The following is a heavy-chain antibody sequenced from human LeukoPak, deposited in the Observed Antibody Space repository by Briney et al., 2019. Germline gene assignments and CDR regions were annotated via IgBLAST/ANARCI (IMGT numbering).Heavy chain of an antibody. V-gene: IGHV4-59*01. Sequence: PSETLSLNCIVSGGSISIYYWNWIRQPPGKGLEWIGYIYNSGSTDYNPSLKRRVTISADTSKNQFSLKLTSVTAADTAVYYCARDRELGSWGQGILVTVSS. CDR2: IYNSGST. CDR3: ARDRELGS. J-gene: IGHJ5*02. CDR1: GGSISIYY. D-gene: IGHD3-16*01.